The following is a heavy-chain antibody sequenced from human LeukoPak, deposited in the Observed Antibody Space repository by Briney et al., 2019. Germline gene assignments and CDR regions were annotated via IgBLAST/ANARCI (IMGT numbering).Heavy chain of an antibody. D-gene: IGHD3-10*01. CDR1: GFTFNTYA. CDR3: AMGRSEGSGTYYPSFDD. Sequence: GGSLRLSCAVSGFTFNTYAMNWVRQVPGKGLEWVSSISGRGVSTYYPASVRGRFTISKDSSTNTLYLHMNSLRAEDTAVYYCAMGRSEGSGTYYPSFDDWGQGTLVTVSS. J-gene: IGHJ4*02. CDR2: ISGRGVST. V-gene: IGHV3-23*01.